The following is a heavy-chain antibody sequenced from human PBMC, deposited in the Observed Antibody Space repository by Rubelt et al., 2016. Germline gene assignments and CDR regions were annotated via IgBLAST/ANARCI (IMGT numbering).Heavy chain of an antibody. CDR1: GYTFTSYY. CDR3: ARECDWDLLGRYFDY. D-gene: IGHD1-26*01. CDR2: INPNGGGT. V-gene: IGHV1-2*06. Sequence: QVQLVQSGAEVKKPGASVKVSCKASGYTFTSYYMHWVRQAPGQGLEWVGRINPNGGGTNNTQKLQGRVTMTRDTSISTAYVELSRLRADDTAVYYCARECDWDLLGRYFDYWGQGTMVTVSS. J-gene: IGHJ4*02.